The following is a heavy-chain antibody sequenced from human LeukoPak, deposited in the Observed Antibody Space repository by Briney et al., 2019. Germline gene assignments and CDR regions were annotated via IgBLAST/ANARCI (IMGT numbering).Heavy chain of an antibody. J-gene: IGHJ3*02. CDR2: ISWNSGST. CDR1: GFTFADYT. D-gene: IGHD3-10*01. Sequence: PGGSLRLSCAASGFTFADYTMHWVRQVPGKGLEWVSGISWNSGSTGYADSVKGRFTISRDNAKNSLYLQMNSLRAEDTALYYCAKDKSAMVRGVGDAFDIWGQGTMVTVSS. V-gene: IGHV3-9*01. CDR3: AKDKSAMVRGVGDAFDI.